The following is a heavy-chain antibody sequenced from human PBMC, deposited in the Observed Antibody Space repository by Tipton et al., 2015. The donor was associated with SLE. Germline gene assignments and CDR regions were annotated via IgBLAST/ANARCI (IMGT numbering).Heavy chain of an antibody. Sequence: QLVQTGAEVKKPGESLKISCKASGYSFTNYWNARVRQMPGKGLEWMGIIYPGDSDTRYSPSFQGQVTISADKSISTAYRQWSSLKASDTAMYYCARRRITTIVAEAVDIWVQGTMVTVSS. V-gene: IGHV5-51*03. D-gene: IGHD3-22*01. CDR3: ARRRITTIVAEAVDI. CDR2: IYPGDSDT. J-gene: IGHJ3*02. CDR1: GYSFTNYW.